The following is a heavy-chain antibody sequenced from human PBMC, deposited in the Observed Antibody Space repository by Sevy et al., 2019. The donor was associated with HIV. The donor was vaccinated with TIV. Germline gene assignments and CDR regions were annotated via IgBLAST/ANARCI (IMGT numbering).Heavy chain of an antibody. CDR1: GFTFSSYA. D-gene: IGHD1-26*01. Sequence: GGSLRLSCAASGFTFSSYAMSWVRQAPGKGLEWVSAISGSGGSTYYADSVKGRFTISRDNSKNTLYLQMNSLRAEDTAVYYCAKGGKGSYYAYYYYMDVWGKGTTVTVSS. CDR2: ISGSGGST. J-gene: IGHJ6*03. V-gene: IGHV3-23*01. CDR3: AKGGKGSYYAYYYYMDV.